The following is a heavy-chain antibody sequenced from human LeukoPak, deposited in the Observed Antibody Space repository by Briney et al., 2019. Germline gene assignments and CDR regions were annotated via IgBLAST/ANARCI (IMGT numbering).Heavy chain of an antibody. CDR1: GFSFSSYG. CDR2: IWNDGSHQ. V-gene: IGHV3-33*01. CDR3: ARDAAEYGDSHFDW. D-gene: IGHD4-17*01. J-gene: IGHJ4*02. Sequence: GGSLRLSCPASGFSFSSYGMHWVRQAPGKGLQWVAVIWNDGSHQYYADSEKGRFTISRDNSRNTMYLQMNRLRVEDTAVYYCARDAAEYGDSHFDWWGQGTLVTVSS.